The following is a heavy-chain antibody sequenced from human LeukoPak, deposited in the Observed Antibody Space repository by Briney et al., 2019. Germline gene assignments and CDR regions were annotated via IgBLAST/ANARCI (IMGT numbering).Heavy chain of an antibody. CDR3: ARTTPRGYSYGYHFDY. CDR1: GGTFSSYA. J-gene: IGHJ4*02. CDR2: ISAYNGNT. Sequence: ASVKVSCKASGGTFSSYAISWVRQAPGQGLEWMGWISAYNGNTNYAQKLQGRVTMTTDTSTSTAYMELRSLRSDDTAVYYCARTTPRGYSYGYHFDYWGQGTLVTVSS. D-gene: IGHD5-18*01. V-gene: IGHV1-18*01.